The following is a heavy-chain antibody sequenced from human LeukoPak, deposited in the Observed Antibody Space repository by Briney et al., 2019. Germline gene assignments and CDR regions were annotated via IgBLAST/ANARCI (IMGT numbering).Heavy chain of an antibody. CDR3: GRSMDV. J-gene: IGHJ6*02. CDR2: IKEDGSEK. Sequence: GGSLRLSCAASGFTFSTYWMHRVRQAPGKGLEWMANIKEDGSEKYYVDSVKGRFTISRDNAKNSLYLQMDSLRAEDTAVYYCGRSMDVWGQGTTVTVSS. V-gene: IGHV3-7*01. CDR1: GFTFSTYW.